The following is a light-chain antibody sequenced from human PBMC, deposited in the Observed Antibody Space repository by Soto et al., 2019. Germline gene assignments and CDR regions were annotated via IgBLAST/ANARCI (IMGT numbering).Light chain of an antibody. J-gene: IGKJ1*01. V-gene: IGKV3-15*01. CDR1: QSVSSN. CDR2: GAS. CDR3: QQYNNWPPWT. Sequence: EIVLTQSPLSVCLSXRVSATLSXXXSQSVSSNLAWYQQKPGQAPRLLIYGASTRATGIPARFSGSGSGTEFTLTISSLQSEDFAVYYCQQYNNWPPWTFGQASKV.